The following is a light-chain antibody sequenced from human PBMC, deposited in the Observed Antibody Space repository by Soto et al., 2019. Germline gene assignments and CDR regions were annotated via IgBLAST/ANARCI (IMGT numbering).Light chain of an antibody. CDR3: MQGTHCPPYT. CDR1: QSLAYSDGNTY. CDR2: KVS. J-gene: IGKJ2*01. Sequence: DVVMTQSPLSLPVTLGQPASISCRSSQSLAYSDGNTYLNWFQQRPGHSPRRLIYKVSNRDSGVPDRFSGSGSGSDFTLKISRVEAEDVGVYYCMQGTHCPPYTFGQGTKLEIK. V-gene: IGKV2-30*01.